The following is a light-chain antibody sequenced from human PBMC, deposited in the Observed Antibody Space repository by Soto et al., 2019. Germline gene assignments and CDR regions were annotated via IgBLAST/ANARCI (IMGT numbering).Light chain of an antibody. CDR2: DVS. Sequence: QSALTQPASVSGSPGQSITIPCTGTSSDVGAYNYDSWYQQYPGEAPKVIIYDVSHRPAGVSNRFSGSKSGNTASLTISGLQTQDEADYYCSSYTSTDNFYVFGTGTKVTVL. J-gene: IGLJ1*01. CDR3: SSYTSTDNFYV. V-gene: IGLV2-14*01. CDR1: SSDVGAYNY.